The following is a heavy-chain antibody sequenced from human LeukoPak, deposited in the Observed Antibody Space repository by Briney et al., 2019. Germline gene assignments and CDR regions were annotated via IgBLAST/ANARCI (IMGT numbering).Heavy chain of an antibody. CDR3: ARLGPVIRGESDS. Sequence: ASVKLSFKASGYTFTDYYVHWVRQSPGQGLEWMGWINAKNGGANFAQKFQGRVTMTRNTSISTAYMELTSLKSDDTAVYYCARLGPVIRGESDSWGQGTLVTVSS. D-gene: IGHD3-10*01. CDR2: INAKNGGA. CDR1: GYTFTDYY. J-gene: IGHJ4*02. V-gene: IGHV1-2*02.